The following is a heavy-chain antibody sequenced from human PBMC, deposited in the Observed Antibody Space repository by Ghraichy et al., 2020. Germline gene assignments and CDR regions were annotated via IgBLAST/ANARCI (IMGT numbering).Heavy chain of an antibody. CDR1: GYACTGDY. CDR2: INPSSGGT. D-gene: IGHD2-2*01. Sequence: ASVKVSCKAYGYACTGDYMHCARQGPGHGLPWKGRINPSSGGTNYAQKFQGRVTMTRDTSISTAYMELSRLRSDDTAVYYCARDGSTTLGGMDVWGQGTTVTGSS. J-gene: IGHJ6*02. CDR3: ARDGSTTLGGMDV. V-gene: IGHV1-2*06.